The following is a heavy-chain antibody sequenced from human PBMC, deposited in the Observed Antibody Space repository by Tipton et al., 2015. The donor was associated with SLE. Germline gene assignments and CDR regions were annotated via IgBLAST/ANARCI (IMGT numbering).Heavy chain of an antibody. CDR3: ARDRNYYDNSGYYFYRYFDY. J-gene: IGHJ4*02. CDR1: DASISSHY. D-gene: IGHD3-22*01. CDR2: ISYSGST. V-gene: IGHV4-59*11. Sequence: TLSLTCTVSDASISSHYWSWIRQPPGKGLEWIGYISYSGSTNYNPSLKSRVTISVDTSKNQISLRLRSVTAADTAVYYCARDRNYYDNSGYYFYRYFDYWGQGTLVTVSS.